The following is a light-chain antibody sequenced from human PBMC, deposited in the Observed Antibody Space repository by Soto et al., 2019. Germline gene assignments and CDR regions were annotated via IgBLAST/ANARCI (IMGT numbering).Light chain of an antibody. CDR3: QQYDNLPIT. CDR2: AAS. J-gene: IGKJ3*01. CDR1: QDIGNF. Sequence: DIQMTQSPSSLSAFVGDRVTITCRASQDIGNFLAWYQQKPGKVPKLLIYAASTLQSGVPSRFSGSGSGTDFTLTISSLQPEDVATYYCQQYDNLPITFGPGTKVDIK. V-gene: IGKV1-27*01.